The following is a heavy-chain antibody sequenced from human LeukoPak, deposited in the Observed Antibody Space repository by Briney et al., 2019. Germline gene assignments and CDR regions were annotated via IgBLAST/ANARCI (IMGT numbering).Heavy chain of an antibody. Sequence: SETLSLTCTVSGGSISSSSYYWGWIRQPPGKGLEWIGSIYYSGSTYYNPSLKSRVTISVDTSKNQFSLKLSSVTAADTAVYYCARHQGGGRPAAISFDDCWGQGTLVTVSS. CDR3: ARHQGGGRPAAISFDDC. D-gene: IGHD2-2*01. CDR2: IYYSGST. V-gene: IGHV4-39*01. J-gene: IGHJ4*02. CDR1: GGSISSSSYY.